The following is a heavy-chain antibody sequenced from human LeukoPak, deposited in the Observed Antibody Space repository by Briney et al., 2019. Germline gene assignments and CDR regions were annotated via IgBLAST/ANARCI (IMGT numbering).Heavy chain of an antibody. J-gene: IGHJ4*02. CDR3: ARAPSYGGNMDY. CDR1: GFMFDDYG. Sequence: GGSLRLSCAASGFMFDDYGMSWVRQAPGKGLEWVSGINWSGGSTGYADSVKGRFTISRDNAKNSLYLQMNSLRAEDTAFYYCARAPSYGGNMDYWGQGTLVTVSS. D-gene: IGHD4-23*01. V-gene: IGHV3-20*04. CDR2: INWSGGST.